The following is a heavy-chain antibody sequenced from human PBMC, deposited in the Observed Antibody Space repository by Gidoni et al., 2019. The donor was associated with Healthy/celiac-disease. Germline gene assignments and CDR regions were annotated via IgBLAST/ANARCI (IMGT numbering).Heavy chain of an antibody. CDR3: ARAPPQGYSSGWGNWFDP. J-gene: IGHJ5*02. D-gene: IGHD6-19*01. CDR2: MNPNSGNT. Sequence: QVPLVQSGAEVKKPGASVKVSCKASGYTFTSYAINWVRQATGQGLEWMGWMNPNSGNTGYAQKFQGRVTMTRNTSISTAYMELSSLRSEDTAVYYCARAPPQGYSSGWGNWFDPWGQGTLVTVSS. CDR1: GYTFTSYA. V-gene: IGHV1-8*01.